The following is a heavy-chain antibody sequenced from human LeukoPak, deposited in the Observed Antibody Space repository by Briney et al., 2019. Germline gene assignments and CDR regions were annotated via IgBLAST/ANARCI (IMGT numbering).Heavy chain of an antibody. J-gene: IGHJ4*02. CDR3: AARPTSEAVAPSDF. D-gene: IGHD6-19*01. Sequence: GGSLRLSCAASGFTFSSYAMNWVRQAPGKGLEWVSYIGSGSSNTHYAGSVKGRFTISRDNSKNTLSLQMNSLRAEDTATYYCAARPTSEAVAPSDFWGQGTLVTVSP. CDR1: GFTFSSYA. V-gene: IGHV3-48*01. CDR2: IGSGSSNT.